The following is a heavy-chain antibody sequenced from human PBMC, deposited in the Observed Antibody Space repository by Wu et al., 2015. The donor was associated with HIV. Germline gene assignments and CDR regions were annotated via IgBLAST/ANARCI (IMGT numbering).Heavy chain of an antibody. J-gene: IGHJ4*02. Sequence: QVQLVQSGAEVMRPGASVKVSCRASGYTFSSYFLHWVRQAPGQGLQWMGLINPSSGSTNYAQQFRGRVTMTRDSSTSTVYMELSSLRSVDTAVYYCARGGAAPYYFDYWGQGTLVTVSS. CDR1: GYTFSSYF. D-gene: IGHD6-13*01. V-gene: IGHV1-46*03. CDR3: ARGGAAPYYFDY. CDR2: INPSSGST.